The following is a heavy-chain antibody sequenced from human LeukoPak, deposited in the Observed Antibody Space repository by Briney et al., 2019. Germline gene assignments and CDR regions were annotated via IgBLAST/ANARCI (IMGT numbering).Heavy chain of an antibody. Sequence: ASVKVSCKASGYTFTSYAMNWVRQAPGQGLEWMGWINTDSGNPTYAQGFTGRFVFSLDSSVSTAYLQISNLMPEDTAKYYCAREILRFDIWGQGTMVIVSS. CDR3: AREILRFDI. J-gene: IGHJ3*02. CDR2: INTDSGNP. CDR1: GYTFTSYA. V-gene: IGHV7-4-1*02.